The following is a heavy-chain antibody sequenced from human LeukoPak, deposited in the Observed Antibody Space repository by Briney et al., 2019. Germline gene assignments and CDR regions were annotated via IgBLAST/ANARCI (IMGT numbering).Heavy chain of an antibody. CDR3: AKGLERESRLDS. D-gene: IGHD1-1*01. J-gene: IGHJ4*02. CDR1: GFTFSSYA. Sequence: GGFLRLSCAASGFTFSSYAMHWVRQAPGKGLEWVAVISYDGSNKYYADSVKGRFTISRDNSKNTLYLQMNSLRAEDTALYYCAKGLERESRLDSWGQGTLVTVSS. CDR2: ISYDGSNK. V-gene: IGHV3-30*04.